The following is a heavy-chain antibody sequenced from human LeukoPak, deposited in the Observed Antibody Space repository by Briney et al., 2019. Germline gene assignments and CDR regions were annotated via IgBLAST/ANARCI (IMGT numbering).Heavy chain of an antibody. CDR3: ARRQTYYYDSSGYYLETWFDP. CDR2: INPSGGST. D-gene: IGHD3-22*01. CDR1: GYTFTSYY. Sequence: ASLKVSCKASGYTFTSYYMHWVRQAPGQGLEWMGIINPSGGSTSYAQKFQGRVTMTRDTSTSTVYMELSSLRSEDTAVYYCARRQTYYYDSSGYYLETWFDPWGQGTLVTVSS. J-gene: IGHJ5*02. V-gene: IGHV1-46*01.